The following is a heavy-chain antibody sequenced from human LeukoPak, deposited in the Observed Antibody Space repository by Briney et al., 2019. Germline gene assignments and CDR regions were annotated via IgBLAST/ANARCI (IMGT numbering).Heavy chain of an antibody. V-gene: IGHV1-18*01. CDR2: ISAYNGNT. J-gene: IGHJ6*03. Sequence: GASVKVSCKASGYTFTSYGISWVRQAPGQGLEWMGWISAYNGNTNYAQKLQGRVTMTTDTSTSTAYMELRSLRSDDTAVYYCARRSITLLPSLAGYYYYYYMDVWGKGPRSPSP. CDR3: ARRSITLLPSLAGYYYYYYMDV. CDR1: GYTFTSYG. D-gene: IGHD3-10*01.